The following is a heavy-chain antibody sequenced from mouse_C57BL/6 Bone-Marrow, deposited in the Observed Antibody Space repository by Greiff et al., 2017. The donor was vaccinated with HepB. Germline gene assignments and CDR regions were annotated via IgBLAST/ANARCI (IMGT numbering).Heavy chain of an antibody. V-gene: IGHV1-72*01. CDR3: ARPAYYGSRNWYFDV. CDR1: GYTFTSYW. CDR2: IDPNSGGT. Sequence: QVQLHQPGAELVKPGASVKLSCKASGYTFTSYWMHWVKQRPGRGLEWIGRIDPNSGGTKYNEKFKSKATLTVDKPSSTAYMQLSSLTSEDSAVYYCARPAYYGSRNWYFDVWGTGTTVTVSS. D-gene: IGHD1-1*01. J-gene: IGHJ1*03.